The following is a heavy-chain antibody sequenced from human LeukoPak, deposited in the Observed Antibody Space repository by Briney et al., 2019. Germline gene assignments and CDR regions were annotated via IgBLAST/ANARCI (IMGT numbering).Heavy chain of an antibody. Sequence: PGGSLSLSGAASGFTFSDFWMGWVRQAPGKGLEWVANINQDGSENYYVDSVKGRFTISRDNAKNSLYLQMNSLRAEDTAVYYCTKGRSNHYWGQGTLVTVST. J-gene: IGHJ4*02. CDR3: TKGRSNHY. CDR1: GFTFSDFW. V-gene: IGHV3-7*01. CDR2: INQDGSEN. D-gene: IGHD3-10*01.